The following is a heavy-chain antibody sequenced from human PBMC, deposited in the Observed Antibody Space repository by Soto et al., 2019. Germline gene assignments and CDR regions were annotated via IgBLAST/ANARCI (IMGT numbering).Heavy chain of an antibody. J-gene: IGHJ4*02. V-gene: IGHV3-23*01. Sequence: EVQLLESGGGLVQPGGSLRLSYAASGFTFSSYAMSWVRQAPGKGLEWVSAISGSGGSTYYADSVKGRFTISRDNSKNTLYLQMNSLRAEDTAVYYCAKGTRDIVLVPAAMRGGYWGQGTLVTVSS. CDR1: GFTFSSYA. CDR2: ISGSGGST. CDR3: AKGTRDIVLVPAAMRGGY. D-gene: IGHD2-2*01.